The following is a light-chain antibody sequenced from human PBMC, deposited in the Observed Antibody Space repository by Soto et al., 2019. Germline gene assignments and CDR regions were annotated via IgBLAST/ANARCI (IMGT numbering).Light chain of an antibody. CDR3: QQLIGYSVT. CDR2: KAS. Sequence: DIQMTQSPSTLSASVGDRVTITCRASQSIGNWLAWYQQKPGKAPSLLIYKASTLESGVPSRFSGNGSGTVFPRTVSNQEPDDFATYYGQQLIGYSVTFGQGPKVEI. V-gene: IGKV1-5*03. J-gene: IGKJ1*01. CDR1: QSIGNW.